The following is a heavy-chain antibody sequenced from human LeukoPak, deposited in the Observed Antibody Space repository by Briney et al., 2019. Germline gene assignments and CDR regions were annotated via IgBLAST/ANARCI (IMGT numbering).Heavy chain of an antibody. CDR3: ARGGVDYYGSWTYYLMYYFDY. D-gene: IGHD3-10*01. V-gene: IGHV3-23*01. CDR1: GFTFSSYA. CDR2: ISGSGGAT. J-gene: IGHJ4*02. Sequence: PGGSLRLSCAASGFTFSSYAMSWVRRAPGKGLEWVAGISGSGGATYYADSVKGRFTISRDDPHNTLYLQMNSLRAEDTAVYFCARGGVDYYGSWTYYLMYYFDYWGQGALVTVSS.